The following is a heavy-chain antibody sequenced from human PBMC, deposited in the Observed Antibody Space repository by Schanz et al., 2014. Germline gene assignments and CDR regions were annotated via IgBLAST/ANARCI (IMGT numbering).Heavy chain of an antibody. Sequence: EVQLLESGGGLVQPGGSLRLSCAASGFTFGDYAMTWVRQAPGKGLEWVSAISGSGGSTYYADSVKGRFTISRDNSKNTLYLQMTSLRAEDTAVYYCARGGPAYYFDDWGQGTLVTVSS. J-gene: IGHJ4*02. V-gene: IGHV3-23*01. CDR1: GFTFGDYA. CDR2: ISGSGGST. CDR3: ARGGPAYYFDD.